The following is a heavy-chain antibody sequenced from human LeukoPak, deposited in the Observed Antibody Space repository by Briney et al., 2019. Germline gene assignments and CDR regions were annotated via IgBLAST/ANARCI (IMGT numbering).Heavy chain of an antibody. CDR2: ISSSSSYI. V-gene: IGHV3-21*01. D-gene: IGHD3-16*01. CDR3: AREVKGGLDY. J-gene: IGHJ4*02. Sequence: PGGSLRLSCAASGFTFSSYSMNWARQAPGKGLEWVSSISSSSSYIYYADSVKGRFTISRDNAKNSLYLQMNSLRAEDTAVYYCAREVKGGLDYWGQGTLVTVSS. CDR1: GFTFSSYS.